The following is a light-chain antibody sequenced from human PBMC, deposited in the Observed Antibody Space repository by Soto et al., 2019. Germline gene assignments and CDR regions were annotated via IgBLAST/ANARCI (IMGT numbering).Light chain of an antibody. CDR2: HGN. CDR3: AAWDDTLNGVV. J-gene: IGLJ2*01. CDR1: GSNIGSNA. V-gene: IGLV1-44*01. Sequence: QSVLTQPPSASGTPGQRVTISCSGSGSNIGSNAINWYHQLPGAAPKLLIYHGNQRPSGVPDRFSGSKSGTSASLAIGGLQSEDEADYFCAAWDDTLNGVVFGGGTKLTVL.